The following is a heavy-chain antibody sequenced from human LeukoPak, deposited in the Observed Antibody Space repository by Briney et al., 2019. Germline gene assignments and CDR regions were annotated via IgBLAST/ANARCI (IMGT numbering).Heavy chain of an antibody. D-gene: IGHD6-13*01. CDR2: IYSGGDT. CDR3: TRGPGSTWYSDY. Sequence: GGSLRLSCAASGFTPSSNYMNWVRQAPEKGLEWVSIIYSGGDTYYADSVKGRFTISRDNSKDTLYLQMNSLRPEDTAVYYCTRGPGSTWYSDYWGQGTLVTVSS. CDR1: GFTPSSNY. V-gene: IGHV3-66*02. J-gene: IGHJ4*02.